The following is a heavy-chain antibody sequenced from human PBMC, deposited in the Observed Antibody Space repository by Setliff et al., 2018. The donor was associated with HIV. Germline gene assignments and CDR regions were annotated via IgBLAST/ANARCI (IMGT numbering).Heavy chain of an antibody. D-gene: IGHD6-19*01. CDR2: INAGGGTI. J-gene: IGHJ4*02. CDR3: TFPANSWAVAFDF. V-gene: IGHV1-46*01. Sequence: ASVKVSCKASGYTFINFYMHWVRQAPGQGLEWMGIINAGGGTIVYAQNFQGRVTMASDTSTNTIYMELSSLRSEDTAVYYCTFPANSWAVAFDFWGQGMLVTVSS. CDR1: GYTFINFY.